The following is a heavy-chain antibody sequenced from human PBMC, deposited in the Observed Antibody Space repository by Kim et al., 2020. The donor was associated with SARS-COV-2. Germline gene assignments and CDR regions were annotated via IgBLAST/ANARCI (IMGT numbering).Heavy chain of an antibody. Sequence: LKSRVTIAVDTSKNQFSLKLSSVTAADTAVYYCASLILPSIAAAGYYFDYWGQGTLVTVSS. CDR3: ASLILPSIAAAGYYFDY. D-gene: IGHD6-13*01. J-gene: IGHJ4*02. V-gene: IGHV4-39*01.